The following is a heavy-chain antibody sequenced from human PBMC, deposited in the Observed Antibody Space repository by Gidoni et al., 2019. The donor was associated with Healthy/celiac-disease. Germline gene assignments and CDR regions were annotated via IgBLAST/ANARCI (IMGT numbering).Heavy chain of an antibody. D-gene: IGHD3-3*01. Sequence: EEQLLESGGGLVQPGGSLRLSCAATGFTFSSYAMSWVRQAPGEGLGGVSGISGSGGSTYYAVSVKGRFTVSRDNSKNTLYMQMNSLRAEDTAVYYCAKGVNYDFWSGYYTDYWGQGTLVTVSS. V-gene: IGHV3-23*01. J-gene: IGHJ4*02. CDR2: ISGSGGST. CDR1: GFTFSSYA. CDR3: AKGVNYDFWSGYYTDY.